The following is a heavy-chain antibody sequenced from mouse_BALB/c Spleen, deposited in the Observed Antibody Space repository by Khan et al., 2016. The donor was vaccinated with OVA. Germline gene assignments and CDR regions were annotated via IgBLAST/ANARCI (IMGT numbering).Heavy chain of an antibody. CDR2: IWSDGTT. J-gene: IGHJ4*01. V-gene: IGHV2-6-1*01. D-gene: IGHD1-1*01. Sequence: QVQLKESGPGLVAPSQSLSITCTISGFSLTNYGVHWVRQPPGKGLEWLVVIWSDGTTTYDSALKSRLTISKDNSKSQVFLKMDSLQTDDTAMYYCARQPYVHYYGMNYWGQGTSVTVSS. CDR1: GFSLTNYG. CDR3: ARQPYVHYYGMNY.